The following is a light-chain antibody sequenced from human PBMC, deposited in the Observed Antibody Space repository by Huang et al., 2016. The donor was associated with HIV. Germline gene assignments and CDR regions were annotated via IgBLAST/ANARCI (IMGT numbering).Light chain of an antibody. Sequence: DIQMTQSPSSLSASVRDRVTISCRSSKSFSSSLNWYQQRPGKAPKLLIYAASSLQSGVPSRFSGSGSGTDFSLTINSLQPEDFATYYCQQSDSTPYTFGQGTKLEIK. V-gene: IGKV1-39*01. CDR3: QQSDSTPYT. CDR2: AAS. J-gene: IGKJ2*01. CDR1: KSFSSS.